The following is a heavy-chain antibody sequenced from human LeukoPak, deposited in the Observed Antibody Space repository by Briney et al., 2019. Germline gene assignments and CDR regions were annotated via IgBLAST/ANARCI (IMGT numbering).Heavy chain of an antibody. CDR2: TYHSGST. Sequence: SETLSLTCAVSGGSISSSNWWSWVRQPPGKGLEWIGETYHSGSTNYNPSLKSRVTISVDKSKNQFSLKLSSVTAADTAVYYCARAYSSGWFLFDYWGQGTLVTVSS. J-gene: IGHJ4*02. CDR3: ARAYSSGWFLFDY. D-gene: IGHD6-19*01. CDR1: GGSISSSNW. V-gene: IGHV4-4*02.